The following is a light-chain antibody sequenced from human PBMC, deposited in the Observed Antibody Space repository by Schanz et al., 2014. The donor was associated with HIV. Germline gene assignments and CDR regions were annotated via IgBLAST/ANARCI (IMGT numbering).Light chain of an antibody. CDR1: SSDIGGYNY. Sequence: QSALTQPASVSGSPGQSITISCTGTSSDIGGYNYVSWDQQHPGKAPKLMIYDVSNRPSGVSNRFSGSKSGNTASLTISGLQAEDEADYYCSSYTISSPFVVFGGGTKLTVL. CDR2: DVS. J-gene: IGLJ2*01. V-gene: IGLV2-14*01. CDR3: SSYTISSPFVV.